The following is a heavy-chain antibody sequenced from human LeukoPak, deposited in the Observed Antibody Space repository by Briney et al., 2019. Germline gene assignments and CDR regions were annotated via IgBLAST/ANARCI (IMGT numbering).Heavy chain of an antibody. J-gene: IGHJ4*02. V-gene: IGHV3-64D*06. Sequence: PGGSLRLSCSASGFTFSSYAMHWVRQAPGKGLEYVSAISSNGGSTYYADSVKGRFTISRDNSKNTLYLQMSSLRAEDTAVYYCVKAYSGSWQDFDYWGQGTLVTVSS. D-gene: IGHD6-13*01. CDR3: VKAYSGSWQDFDY. CDR1: GFTFSSYA. CDR2: ISSNGGST.